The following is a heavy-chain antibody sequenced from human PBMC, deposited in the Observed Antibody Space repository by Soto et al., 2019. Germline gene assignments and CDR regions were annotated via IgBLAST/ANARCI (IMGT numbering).Heavy chain of an antibody. CDR3: ARGPPARVVIRTWYYYYGMDV. J-gene: IGHJ6*02. V-gene: IGHV3-74*01. D-gene: IGHD3-3*01. CDR1: GFSFSTDW. Sequence: GGSLRLSCAASGFSFSTDWMHWLRQAPGKGLVWVSSIKEDGSTTRYADSVKGRFTVSRDNAKNTLYLQMNSLRAEDTAVYYCARGPPARVVIRTWYYYYGMDVWGQGTTVTVSS. CDR2: IKEDGSTT.